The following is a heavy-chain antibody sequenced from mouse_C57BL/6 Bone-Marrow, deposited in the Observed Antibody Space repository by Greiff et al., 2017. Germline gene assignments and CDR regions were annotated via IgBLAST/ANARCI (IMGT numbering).Heavy chain of an antibody. V-gene: IGHV1-64*01. CDR2: IHPNSGST. D-gene: IGHD2-4*01. CDR3: AIYYDYGAWVAY. Sequence: QVQLKQPGAELVKPGASVKLSCKASGYTFTSYWMHWVKQRPGQGLEWIGMIHPNSGSTNYNEKFKSKATLTVDKSSSTAYMQLSSLTSEDSAVYYCAIYYDYGAWVAYWGQGTLVTVSA. CDR1: GYTFTSYW. J-gene: IGHJ3*01.